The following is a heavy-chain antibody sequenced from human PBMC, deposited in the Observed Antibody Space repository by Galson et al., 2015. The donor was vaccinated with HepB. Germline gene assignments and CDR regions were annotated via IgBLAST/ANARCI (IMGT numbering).Heavy chain of an antibody. CDR2: ISGSGGST. V-gene: IGHV3-23*01. CDR3: AKPPEMSDIVVVIAPFDY. CDR1: GFTFSSYA. D-gene: IGHD2-21*01. Sequence: SLRLSCAASGFTFSSYAMSWVRQAPGKGLEWVSAISGSGGSTYYADSVKGRFTISRDNSKNTLYLQMNSLRAEDTAVYYCAKPPEMSDIVVVIAPFDYWGQGTLVTVSS. J-gene: IGHJ4*02.